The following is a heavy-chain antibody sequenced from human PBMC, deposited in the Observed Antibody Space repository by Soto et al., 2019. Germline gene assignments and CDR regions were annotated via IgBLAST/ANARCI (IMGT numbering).Heavy chain of an antibody. V-gene: IGHV4-59*01. Sequence: SLTSTYSGGSIGGDSWSWIRLSPGNGMYFICYIYHSGSTNNNPSLKSRDTISMNTSKNQFSLRLSSVTAADTAVYYCAIAVIVQVYYAMDVWVPGTTGTGS. CDR3: AIAVIVQVYYAMDV. CDR2: IYHSGST. D-gene: IGHD2-8*01. J-gene: IGHJ6*02. CDR1: GGSIGGDS.